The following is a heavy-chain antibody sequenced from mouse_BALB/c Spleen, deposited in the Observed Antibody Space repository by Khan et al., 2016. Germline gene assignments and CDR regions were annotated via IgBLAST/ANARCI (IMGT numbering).Heavy chain of an antibody. J-gene: IGHJ1*01. CDR2: ISSGSRTI. V-gene: IGHV5-17*02. D-gene: IGHD4-1*01. CDR3: ARREGNWDWYFDV. CDR1: GFTFSSFG. Sequence: EVQLVESGGGLVQPGGSRKLSCAASGFTFSSFGMHWVRQAPEKGLEWVAYISSGSRTIYYADTVKGRFTISRDNPKNTLFLQMTSLRSEDTAMYYCARREGNWDWYFDVWGAGTTVTVSS.